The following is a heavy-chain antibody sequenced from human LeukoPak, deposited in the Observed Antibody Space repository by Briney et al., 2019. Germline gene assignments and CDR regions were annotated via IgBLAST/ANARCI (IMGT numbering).Heavy chain of an antibody. CDR2: IIPIFGTA. CDR3: ARDTEIVTGAFDI. J-gene: IGHJ3*02. CDR1: GGTFSSYA. D-gene: IGHD3-22*01. V-gene: IGHV1-69*05. Sequence: SVKVSCKASGGTFSSYAISWVRQAPGQGLEWMGGIIPIFGTANYSQKFQGRVTINTDESTSTAYMELSSLRSEDTAVYYCARDTEIVTGAFDIWGQGTMVTVSS.